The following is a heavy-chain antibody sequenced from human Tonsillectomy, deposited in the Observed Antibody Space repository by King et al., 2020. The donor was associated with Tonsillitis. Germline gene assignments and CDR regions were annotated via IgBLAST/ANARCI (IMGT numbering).Heavy chain of an antibody. D-gene: IGHD3-16*02. Sequence: VQLVESGGGLVQPGRSLRLSCAASGFTFDDYAMHWVRQAPGKGLEWVSGISWNSASIGYVDSVKGRFTISRDNAKNSLYLQMNSLRGEDTALYYWAKGYRGGGRDFLYYYGMDVWGQGTTVTVSS. J-gene: IGHJ6*02. CDR1: GFTFDDYA. CDR2: ISWNSASI. CDR3: AKGYRGGGRDFLYYYGMDV. V-gene: IGHV3-9*01.